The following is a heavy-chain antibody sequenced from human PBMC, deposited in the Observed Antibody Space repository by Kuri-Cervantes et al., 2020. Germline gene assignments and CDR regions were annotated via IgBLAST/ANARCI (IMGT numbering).Heavy chain of an antibody. CDR3: ARIHGESRDGYSNFDY. J-gene: IGHJ4*02. CDR2: IFSNDEK. Sequence: SGPTLVKPTETLTLTCTVSGFSLSNARMGVSWIRQPPGKALEWLAHIFSNDEKSYSTSLKSRLTISKDTSKSQVVLTMTNMDPVDTATYYCARIHGESRDGYSNFDYWGQGTLVTVSS. D-gene: IGHD5-24*01. CDR1: GFSLSNARMG. V-gene: IGHV2-26*01.